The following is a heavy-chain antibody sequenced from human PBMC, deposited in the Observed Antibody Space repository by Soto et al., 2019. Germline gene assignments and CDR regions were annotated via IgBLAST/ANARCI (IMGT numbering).Heavy chain of an antibody. J-gene: IGHJ4*02. CDR2: IYYSGST. Sequence: SETLSLTCTVSGGSISSYYWSWIRQPPGKGLEWIGYIYYSGSTNYNPSLKSRVTISVDTSKNQFSLKLSSVTAADTAVYYCAIWGSYRSFDFWCQGILGTVSS. CDR3: AIWGSYRSFDF. D-gene: IGHD3-16*02. CDR1: GGSISSYY. V-gene: IGHV4-59*01.